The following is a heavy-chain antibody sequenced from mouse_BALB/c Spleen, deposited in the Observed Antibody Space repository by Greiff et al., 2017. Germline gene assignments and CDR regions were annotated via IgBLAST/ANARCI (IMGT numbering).Heavy chain of an antibody. V-gene: IGHV1-20*01. CDR3: ARKGNGNYPYAMDY. CDR1: GYSFTDYF. CDR2: INPYNGDT. D-gene: IGHD2-1*01. Sequence: EVQLQQSGAELAKPGASVKMSCKPSGYSFTDYFMNWVKQSHGKSLDWIGRINPYNGDTFYNQKFKGKATLTVDKSSSTAHMELRSLTSEDSAVYYCARKGNGNYPYAMDYWGQGTSVTVSS. J-gene: IGHJ4*01.